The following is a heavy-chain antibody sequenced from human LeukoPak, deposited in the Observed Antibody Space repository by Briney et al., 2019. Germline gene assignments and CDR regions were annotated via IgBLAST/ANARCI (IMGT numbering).Heavy chain of an antibody. CDR3: ARDSSPYGSGSYLDY. CDR2: IWYDGSNK. Sequence: PGGSLRLSCAASRFTFSSYGMHWVRQAPGKGLEWVAVIWYDGSNKYYAVSVKGRFTISRDNSKNTLYLQMNSLRAEDTAVYYCARDSSPYGSGSYLDYWGQGTLVTVSS. CDR1: RFTFSSYG. V-gene: IGHV3-33*01. D-gene: IGHD3-10*01. J-gene: IGHJ4*02.